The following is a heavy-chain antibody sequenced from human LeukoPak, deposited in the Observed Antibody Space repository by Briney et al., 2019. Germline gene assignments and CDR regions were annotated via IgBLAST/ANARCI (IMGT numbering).Heavy chain of an antibody. CDR2: ISAYNGNT. D-gene: IGHD3-10*01. CDR1: GYTFTSYG. J-gene: IGHJ5*02. V-gene: IGHV1-18*01. Sequence: ASVKVFCKASGYTFTSYGISWVRQAPGQGLEWMGWISAYNGNTNYAQKLQGRVTMTTDTSTSTAYMELRSLRSDDTAVYYCARGAPAKLSYYNRWFDPWGQGTLVTVSS. CDR3: ARGAPAKLSYYNRWFDP.